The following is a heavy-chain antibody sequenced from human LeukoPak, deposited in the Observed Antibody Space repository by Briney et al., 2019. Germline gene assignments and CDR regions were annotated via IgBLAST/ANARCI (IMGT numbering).Heavy chain of an antibody. D-gene: IGHD2-2*01. J-gene: IGHJ4*02. Sequence: ASVKVSCKASGYSFTGYYIHWVRQAPGQGLEWMGRISPNRGDTNYAQKFQGRVTMTRDTSITTAYMELSRLRSDDTAVYYCARVRSSTSLYYFDYWGQGTLVTVSS. CDR1: GYSFTGYY. CDR3: ARVRSSTSLYYFDY. CDR2: ISPNRGDT. V-gene: IGHV1-2*06.